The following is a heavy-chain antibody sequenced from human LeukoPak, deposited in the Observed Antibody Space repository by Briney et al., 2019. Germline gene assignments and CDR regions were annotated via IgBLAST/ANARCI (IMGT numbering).Heavy chain of an antibody. D-gene: IGHD2-21*02. V-gene: IGHV3-15*07. CDR3: ATEVIMAVTGKDY. CDR2: IRSKTHGETI. J-gene: IGHJ4*02. CDR1: GFTFSNVW. Sequence: GGSLRLSCAASGFTFSNVWMNWVRQAPGKGLEWVGRIRSKTHGETIDYAAPVRGRFTISRDDSKNTLYLQLNSLKTEDTAVYYCATEVIMAVTGKDYWGQGSLVTVSS.